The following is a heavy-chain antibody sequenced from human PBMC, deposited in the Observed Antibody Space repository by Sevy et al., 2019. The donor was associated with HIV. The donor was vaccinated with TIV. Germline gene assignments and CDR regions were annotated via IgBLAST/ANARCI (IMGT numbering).Heavy chain of an antibody. J-gene: IGHJ4*02. CDR3: AREGCSRPHDY. D-gene: IGHD2-8*01. Sequence: GGSLRLSCAASGFAFYEYSMSWIRQAPGKGLEWVATLSFGCGKINYADSVKGRFTISRDNSKNSCYLQMDNLRVEDTALYYCAREGCSRPHDYWGQRTRVTVSS. CDR1: GFAFYEYS. CDR2: LSFGCGKI. V-gene: IGHV3-23*01.